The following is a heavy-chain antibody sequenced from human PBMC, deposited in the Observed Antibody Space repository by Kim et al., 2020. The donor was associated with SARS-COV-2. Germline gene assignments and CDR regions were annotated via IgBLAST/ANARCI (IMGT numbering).Heavy chain of an antibody. CDR1: GFTFSSYW. J-gene: IGHJ4*02. CDR3: ARGDYYDSSGTDY. V-gene: IGHV3-74*01. Sequence: GGSLRLSCAASGFTFSSYWMHWVRQAPGKWLVWVSRINSDGSSTSYADSVKGRFTISRDNAKNTLYLQMNSLRAEDTAVYYCARGDYYDSSGTDYWGQGTLVTVSS. CDR2: INSDGSST. D-gene: IGHD3-22*01.